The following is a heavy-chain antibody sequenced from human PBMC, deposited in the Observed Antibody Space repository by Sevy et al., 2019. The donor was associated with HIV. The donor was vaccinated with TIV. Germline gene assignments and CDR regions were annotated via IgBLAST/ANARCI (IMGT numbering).Heavy chain of an antibody. CDR3: ARHPLGNWFDL. CDR2: RFYSVGA. CDR1: GGSISSSRHY. Sequence: SETLSLTCNVSGGSISSSRHYWGWIRQSPGKSLEWIGSRFYSVGAYYNPSLQSRVTMSVDTSKNHFSLNLKSVTAADTAVYYCARHPLGNWFDLWGQGILVTVSS. V-gene: IGHV4-39*01. J-gene: IGHJ5*02. D-gene: IGHD3-16*01.